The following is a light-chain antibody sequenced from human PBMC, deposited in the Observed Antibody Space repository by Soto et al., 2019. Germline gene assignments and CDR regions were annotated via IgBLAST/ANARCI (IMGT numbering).Light chain of an antibody. V-gene: IGKV1-39*01. CDR1: QSISHY. CDR3: QQTYSTPYS. CDR2: DAS. Sequence: DIQMTQSPSSLSASVGDRVTITCRASQSISHYLNWYQQKPGKAPKLLMYDASTLKSGVPSRFSGSVSGTDFTLTISSLQPEDFATYYCQQTYSTPYSFGQGTKLEIK. J-gene: IGKJ2*03.